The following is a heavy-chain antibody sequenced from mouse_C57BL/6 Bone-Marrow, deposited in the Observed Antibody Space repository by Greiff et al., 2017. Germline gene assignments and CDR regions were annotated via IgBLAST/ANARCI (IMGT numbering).Heavy chain of an antibody. Sequence: VKLMESGPGLVQPSQSLSITCTVSGFSLTSYGVHWVRQSPGKGLEWLGVIWSGGSTDYNAAFISRLSISKDNSKGQVFFKMNSLQADDTAIYYCAKNPDGSHWYFDVWGTGTTVTVSS. D-gene: IGHD1-1*01. CDR2: IWSGGST. CDR3: AKNPDGSHWYFDV. CDR1: GFSLTSYG. V-gene: IGHV2-2*01. J-gene: IGHJ1*03.